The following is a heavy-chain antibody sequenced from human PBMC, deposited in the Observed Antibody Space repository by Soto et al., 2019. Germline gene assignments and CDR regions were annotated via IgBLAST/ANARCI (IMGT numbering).Heavy chain of an antibody. CDR1: GYTFTGYY. D-gene: IGHD3-3*01. V-gene: IGHV1-2*04. J-gene: IGHJ5*02. Sequence: ASLKVSCKASGYTFTGYYMHWVRQAPGQGLEWMGWINPNSGGTNYAQKFQGWVTMTRDTSISTAYMELSRLRSDDTAVYYCARDSSSGWFDPWGQGTLVTVSS. CDR3: ARDSSSGWFDP. CDR2: INPNSGGT.